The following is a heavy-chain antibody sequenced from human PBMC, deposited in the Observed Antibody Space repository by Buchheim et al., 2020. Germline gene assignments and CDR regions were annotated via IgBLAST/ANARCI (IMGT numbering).Heavy chain of an antibody. CDR3: MGYGMDV. J-gene: IGHJ6*02. V-gene: IGHV3-30*03. CDR2: ISYDGSNK. Sequence: QVQLVESGGGVVQPGRSLRLSYAASGFTFSSYGMHWVRQAPGKGLEWVAVISYDGSNKYYADSVKGRFTISRDNSKNTLYLQMNSLRAEDTAVYYCMGYGMDVWGQGTT. CDR1: GFTFSSYG.